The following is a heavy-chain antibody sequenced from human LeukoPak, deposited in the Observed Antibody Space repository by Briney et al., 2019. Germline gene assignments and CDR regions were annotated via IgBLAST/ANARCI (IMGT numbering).Heavy chain of an antibody. D-gene: IGHD1-14*01. CDR2: IYTTGST. CDR1: GGSISSYY. J-gene: IGHJ4*02. CDR3: ARENFRIYRLLYYFDY. Sequence: SETLSLTCTVSGGSISSYYWSWIRQPAGKGLEWIGRIYTTGSTNYDPSLKSRVTMSVDTSKNQFSLKLNSVTAADTAVYYCARENFRIYRLLYYFDYWGQGTLVTVSS. V-gene: IGHV4-4*07.